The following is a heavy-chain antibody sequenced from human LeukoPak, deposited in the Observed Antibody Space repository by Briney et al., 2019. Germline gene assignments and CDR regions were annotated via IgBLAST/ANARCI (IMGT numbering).Heavy chain of an antibody. CDR1: GFTVSSNY. CDR2: IYSGGST. D-gene: IGHD6-6*01. CDR3: AREKGIAARGWFDP. V-gene: IGHV3-66*02. J-gene: IGHJ5*02. Sequence: GGSLRLSCAASGFTVSSNYVSWVRQAPGKGLEWVSVIYSGGSTYYADSVKGRFTISRDNSKNTLYLQMNSLRAEDTAVYYCAREKGIAARGWFDPWGQGTLVTVSS.